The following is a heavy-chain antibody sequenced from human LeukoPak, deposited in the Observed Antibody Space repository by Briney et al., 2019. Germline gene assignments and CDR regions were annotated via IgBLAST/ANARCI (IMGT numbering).Heavy chain of an antibody. CDR3: ARDLRDIVGKKFDP. V-gene: IGHV1-2*02. CDR2: INPNSGGT. D-gene: IGHD2-15*01. J-gene: IGHJ5*02. Sequence: ASVKVSCKASGYTFTGYYMHWVRQAPGQGLEWMGWINPNSGGTNYAQKFQGRVTMTRDTSISTAHMELSRLRSDDTAVYYCARDLRDIVGKKFDPWGQGTLVTVSS. CDR1: GYTFTGYY.